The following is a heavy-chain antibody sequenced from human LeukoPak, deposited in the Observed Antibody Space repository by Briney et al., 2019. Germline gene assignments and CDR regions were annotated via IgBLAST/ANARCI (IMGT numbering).Heavy chain of an antibody. V-gene: IGHV4-39*07. CDR3: ATFEMATTTGFDY. J-gene: IGHJ4*02. D-gene: IGHD5-24*01. CDR2: IYYSGST. CDR1: GGSISSSSYY. Sequence: SETLSFTCTVSGGSISSSSYYWGWIRQPPGKGLEWIGSIYYSGSTYYNPSLKSRVTISVDTSKNQFSLKLSSVTAADTAVYYCATFEMATTTGFDYWGQGTLVTVSS.